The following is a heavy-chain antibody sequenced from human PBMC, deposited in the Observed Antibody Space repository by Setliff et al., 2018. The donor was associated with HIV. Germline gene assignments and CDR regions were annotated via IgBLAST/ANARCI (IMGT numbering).Heavy chain of an antibody. CDR3: ARGADYYDSSGYRGGGLYYMDV. D-gene: IGHD3-22*01. CDR1: GYTFTGYY. Sequence: ASVKVSCKASGYTFTGYYMHWVRQAPGQGLEWMGWINPNSGGTNYAQKFQGRVTMTRDTPISTAYMELSRLRSDDTAVYYCARGADYYDSSGYRGGGLYYMDVWGKGTTVTV. CDR2: INPNSGGT. J-gene: IGHJ6*03. V-gene: IGHV1-2*02.